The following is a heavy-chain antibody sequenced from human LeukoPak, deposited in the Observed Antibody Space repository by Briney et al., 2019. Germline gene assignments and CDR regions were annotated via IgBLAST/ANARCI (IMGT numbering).Heavy chain of an antibody. CDR3: ARRDSSGWYVSYFDY. V-gene: IGHV4-34*01. Sequence: WSWIRQXPGKGLEWIGEINHSGSTNYNPSLKSRVTISVDTSKNQFSLKLSSVTAADTAVYYCARRDSSGWYVSYFDYWGQGTLVTVSS. CDR2: INHSGST. J-gene: IGHJ4*02. D-gene: IGHD6-19*01.